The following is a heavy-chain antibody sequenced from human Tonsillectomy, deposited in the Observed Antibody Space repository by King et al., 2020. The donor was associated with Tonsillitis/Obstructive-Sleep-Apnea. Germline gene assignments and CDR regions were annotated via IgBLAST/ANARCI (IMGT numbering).Heavy chain of an antibody. D-gene: IGHD6-6*01. Sequence: VQLVESGGGLVQPGGSLRLSCAASGFTFSNYWMHWVRQAPGKGLVWVSRINSDGSSTSYADSVKGRFTISRDNAKNTLYLQMNSLRAEDTAVYYCARTEYRKNDWYFDLWGRGTLVTVSS. V-gene: IGHV3-74*01. CDR3: ARTEYRKNDWYFDL. J-gene: IGHJ2*01. CDR1: GFTFSNYW. CDR2: INSDGSST.